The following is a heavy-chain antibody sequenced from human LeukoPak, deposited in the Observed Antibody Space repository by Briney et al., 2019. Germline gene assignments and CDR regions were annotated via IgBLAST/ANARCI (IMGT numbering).Heavy chain of an antibody. V-gene: IGHV3-64D*06. CDR1: GFPFNTYA. Sequence: QPGGSLRLSCSASGFPFNTYAIHWVRQAPGKGLEYVAGISSNGDNTDFADSAKGRFTISRDNSKSTLFLQMNSLRAEDTAVYFCTRDSALLGVAFDLWGQGTMVTVSS. D-gene: IGHD2-15*01. CDR3: TRDSALLGVAFDL. J-gene: IGHJ3*01. CDR2: ISSNGDNT.